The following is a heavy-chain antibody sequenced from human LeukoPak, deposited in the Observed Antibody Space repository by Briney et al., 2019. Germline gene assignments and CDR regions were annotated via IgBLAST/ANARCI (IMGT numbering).Heavy chain of an antibody. V-gene: IGHV4-39*07. J-gene: IGHJ4*02. CDR2: IYYSGST. Sequence: PSETLSLTCTVSGGSISSSSYYWGWIRQPPGKGLEWIGSIYYSGSTYYNPSLKSRVTISVDTSKNQFSLKLSSVTAADTAVYYCARNHPYYDSSGYYYYFDYWGQGTLVTVSS. CDR1: GGSISSSSYY. CDR3: ARNHPYYDSSGYYYYFDY. D-gene: IGHD3-22*01.